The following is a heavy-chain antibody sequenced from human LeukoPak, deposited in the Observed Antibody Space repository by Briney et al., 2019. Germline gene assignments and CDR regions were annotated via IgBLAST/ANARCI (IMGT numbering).Heavy chain of an antibody. CDR3: AKSDGYGLIDY. V-gene: IGHV4-34*01. Sequence: SETLSLTCAVYGGSFSGYYWSWIRQPPGKGLEWIGEINHSGSTNYTLSLKSRVTISVDTSKNQFSLKLSSVTAADTAVYYCAKSDGYGLIDYLGQGTLVTVSS. J-gene: IGHJ4*02. CDR2: INHSGST. D-gene: IGHD2-21*02. CDR1: GGSFSGYY.